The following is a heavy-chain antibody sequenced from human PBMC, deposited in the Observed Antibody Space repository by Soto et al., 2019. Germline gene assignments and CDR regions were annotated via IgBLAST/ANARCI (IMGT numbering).Heavy chain of an antibody. J-gene: IGHJ6*04. D-gene: IGHD6-19*01. Sequence: QVQLVQSGAEVKNSGASVKVSCKTSGYTFTSYGFSSVRQPPGQGLEWMGWISASNGKTNYAQKLQGRVTITADKSTSTAYMELSSLRSEDTAVYYCSGWAPTPPFYYGMDVGGEGTTVTVSS. V-gene: IGHV1-18*01. CDR2: ISASNGKT. CDR1: GYTFTSYG. CDR3: SGWAPTPPFYYGMDV.